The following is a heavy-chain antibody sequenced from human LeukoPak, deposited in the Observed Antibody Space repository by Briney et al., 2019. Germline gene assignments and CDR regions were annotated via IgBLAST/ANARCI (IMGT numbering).Heavy chain of an antibody. CDR3: AGVLRFLEWLSRPNWFDP. J-gene: IGHJ5*02. Sequence: SETLSLTCTVSGGSISSSSYYWGWIRQPPGKGLEWIGTIYYSGSAYYNASLKSRVTISVDTSKNQFSLKLSSVTAADTAVYYCAGVLRFLEWLSRPNWFDPWGQGTLVTVSS. CDR2: IYYSGSA. D-gene: IGHD3-3*01. V-gene: IGHV4-39*01. CDR1: GGSISSSSYY.